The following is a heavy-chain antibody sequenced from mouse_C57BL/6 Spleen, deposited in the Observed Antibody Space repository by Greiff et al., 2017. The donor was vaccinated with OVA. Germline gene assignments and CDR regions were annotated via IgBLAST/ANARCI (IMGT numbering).Heavy chain of an antibody. V-gene: IGHV1-26*01. D-gene: IGHD1-1*01. CDR3: ARYDYYGSSSFDY. CDR2: INPNNGGT. J-gene: IGHJ2*01. Sequence: EVQLQQSGPELVKPGASVKISCKASGYTFTDYYMNWVKQSHGKSLEWIGDINPNNGGTSYNQKFKGKATLTVDKSSSTAYMELRSLTSEDSAVYYCARYDYYGSSSFDYWGQGTTLTVSS. CDR1: GYTFTDYY.